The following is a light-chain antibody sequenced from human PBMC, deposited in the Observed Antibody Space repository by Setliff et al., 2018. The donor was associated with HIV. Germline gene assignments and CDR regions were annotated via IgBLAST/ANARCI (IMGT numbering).Light chain of an antibody. Sequence: SYELAQPPSVSVSPGQTASITCSGDKLGERYASWYQQKPGQPPVVVIYQDNKRPSGIPERFSGSNSGNTATLTISGTQAMDEADYYCQAWDSSTAAYVFGTGTKVTVL. CDR1: KLGERY. J-gene: IGLJ1*01. V-gene: IGLV3-1*01. CDR2: QDN. CDR3: QAWDSSTAAYV.